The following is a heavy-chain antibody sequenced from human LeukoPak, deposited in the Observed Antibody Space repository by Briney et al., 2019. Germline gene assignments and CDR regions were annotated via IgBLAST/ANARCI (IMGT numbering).Heavy chain of an antibody. V-gene: IGHV3-23*01. CDR2: ISGSGGST. CDR1: GFTFSSYA. Sequence: PGGSLRLSCAASGFTFSSYAMSWVRQASGKGLEWVSAISGSGGSTYYADSVKGRFTISRDNSKNTLYLQMNSLRAEDTAVYYCAKNYGDRRYYFDYWGQGTLVTVSS. D-gene: IGHD4-17*01. CDR3: AKNYGDRRYYFDY. J-gene: IGHJ4*02.